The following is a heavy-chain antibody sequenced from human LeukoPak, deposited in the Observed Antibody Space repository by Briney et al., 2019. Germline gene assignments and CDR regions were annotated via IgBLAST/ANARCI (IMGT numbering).Heavy chain of an antibody. CDR2: ISGGST. D-gene: IGHD3-10*01. Sequence: GGSLRLSCAASGFTFSGYAMSWVRQAPGKGLEWVSGISGGSTYYADSVKGRLTISRDNSKNTLYLQMNSLRAEDTAVYYCAKGRYYGSGKWGYFEYWGQGTLVAVSS. V-gene: IGHV3-23*01. CDR3: AKGRYYGSGKWGYFEY. J-gene: IGHJ4*02. CDR1: GFTFSGYA.